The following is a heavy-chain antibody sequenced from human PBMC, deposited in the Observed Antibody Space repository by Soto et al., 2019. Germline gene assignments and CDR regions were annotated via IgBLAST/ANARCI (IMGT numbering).Heavy chain of an antibody. D-gene: IGHD2-21*02. Sequence: EVQLLESGGGLVQPGGSLRLSCAASGFTFSNYAMNWVRQTPLKGLEWVSGISADGDRTYYADSMKGRFTVSRDNSKNALHLQMNSLIADDSAVYYCVRPREVGTVIDAFDIWGQGTMVTVSS. CDR1: GFTFSNYA. J-gene: IGHJ3*02. CDR2: ISADGDRT. CDR3: VRPREVGTVIDAFDI. V-gene: IGHV3-23*01.